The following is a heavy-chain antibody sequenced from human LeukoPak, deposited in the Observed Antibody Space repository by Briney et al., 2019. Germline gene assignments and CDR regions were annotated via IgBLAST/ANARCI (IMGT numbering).Heavy chain of an antibody. CDR2: ISSTKYI. D-gene: IGHD3-22*01. V-gene: IGHV3-21*01. CDR3: ARDGGWDYDTSGYYLHAFDI. J-gene: IGHJ3*02. Sequence: GVSLRLSCAASGFTFNSYSMNWVRQAPGEGLEWVSSISSTKYIYYSDSLKGRFTISRDNAKNSLYLQMNNLRAEDTAVYYCARDGGWDYDTSGYYLHAFDIWGQGTMVTVSS. CDR1: GFTFNSYS.